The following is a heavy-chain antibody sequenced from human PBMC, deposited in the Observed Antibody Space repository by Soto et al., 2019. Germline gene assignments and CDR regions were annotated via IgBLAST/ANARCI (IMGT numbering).Heavy chain of an antibody. V-gene: IGHV3-23*01. Sequence: GGSLRLSCAASGFTFSSYAMSWVRQAPGKGLEWVSGISGSGGSTYYADSAKGRFTISRDNSKNTLYLQMNSLRAEDTAVYYCAKDNAGYQYYGMDVWGQGTTVTVSS. CDR1: GFTFSSYA. CDR3: AKDNAGYQYYGMDV. J-gene: IGHJ6*02. D-gene: IGHD2-2*01. CDR2: ISGSGGST.